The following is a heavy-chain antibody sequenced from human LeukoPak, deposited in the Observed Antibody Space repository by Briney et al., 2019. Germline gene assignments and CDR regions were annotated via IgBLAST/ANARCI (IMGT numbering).Heavy chain of an antibody. V-gene: IGHV1-69*05. CDR1: GGTFSSYA. D-gene: IGHD2-2*01. Sequence: SVKVSCKASGGTFSSYAISWVRQATGQGLEWMGGIIPIFGTANYAQKFQGRVTITTDESTSTAYMELSSLRSEDTAVYYCARHHHCSSTSCSKYYYYYMDVWGKGTTVTVSS. CDR2: IIPIFGTA. CDR3: ARHHHCSSTSCSKYYYYYMDV. J-gene: IGHJ6*03.